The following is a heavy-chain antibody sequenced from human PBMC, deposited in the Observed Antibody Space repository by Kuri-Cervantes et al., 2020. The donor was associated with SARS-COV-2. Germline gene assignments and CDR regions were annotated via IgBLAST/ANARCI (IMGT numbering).Heavy chain of an antibody. V-gene: IGHV4-61*09. D-gene: IGHD1-26*01. CDR1: GGFITWGSYY. CDR3: ARERRPIVRATMYDGFGI. J-gene: IGHJ3*02. CDR2: IYISGST. Sequence: SETLSLTCTVSGGFITWGSYYWSWIRQPAGKGLEWIGHIYISGSTDYNPSFKGRVTLSVDSSKNQFSLKLTSVTAADTAMYYCARERRPIVRATMYDGFGIWGQGTMVTVSS.